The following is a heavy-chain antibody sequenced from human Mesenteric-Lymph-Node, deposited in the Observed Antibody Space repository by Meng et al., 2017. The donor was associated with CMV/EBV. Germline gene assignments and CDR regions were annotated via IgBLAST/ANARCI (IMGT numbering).Heavy chain of an antibody. Sequence: SETLSLTCTVSGGSTSSYYWSWIRQPPGKGLEWIGYIYYSGSTNYNPSLKSRVTISVDTSKNQFSLRLSSVTAADTAVYYCARSSPPYYYYGMDFWGQGTTVTVSS. CDR2: IYYSGST. J-gene: IGHJ6*02. V-gene: IGHV4-59*01. CDR1: GGSTSSYY. CDR3: ARSSPPYYYYGMDF.